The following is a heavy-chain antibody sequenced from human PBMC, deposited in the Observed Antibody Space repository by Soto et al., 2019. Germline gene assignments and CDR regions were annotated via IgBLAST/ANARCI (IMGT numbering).Heavy chain of an antibody. V-gene: IGHV1-69*06. D-gene: IGHD6-13*01. CDR1: GGTFSSYA. CDR3: ARESRSSSWLDYYYYGMDV. Sequence: SVKVSCKASGGTFSSYAISWVRQAPGQGLEWMGGIIPIFVTANYAQKFQGRVTITADKATSTAYMELSSLRSEDTAVYYCARESRSSSWLDYYYYGMDVWGQGTTVTVSS. J-gene: IGHJ6*02. CDR2: IIPIFVTA.